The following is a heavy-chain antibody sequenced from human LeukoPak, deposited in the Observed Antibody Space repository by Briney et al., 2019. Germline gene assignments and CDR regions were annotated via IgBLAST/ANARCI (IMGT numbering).Heavy chain of an antibody. CDR3: AREEYSGYDSAYYFDY. V-gene: IGHV4-30-4*01. D-gene: IGHD5-12*01. CDR1: GGSISSGDYY. J-gene: IGHJ4*02. Sequence: PSQTLSLTCTVSGGSISSGDYYWSWIRQPPGKGLEWIGYIYYSGSTYYNPSLKSRVTISVDTSKNQFSLKLSSVTAADTAVYYYAREEYSGYDSAYYFDYWGQGTLVTVSS. CDR2: IYYSGST.